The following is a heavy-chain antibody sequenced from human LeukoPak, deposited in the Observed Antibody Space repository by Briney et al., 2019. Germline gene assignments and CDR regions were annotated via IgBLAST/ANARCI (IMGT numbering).Heavy chain of an antibody. CDR1: GYTFSGYY. J-gene: IGHJ5*02. D-gene: IGHD3-3*01. CDR2: INPDSGGT. Sequence: ASVKVSCKACGYTFSGYYMHWVPQAPGQALEWMGWINPDSGGTNSAQKFQGRVTTTRDKAISTAYMEVSRLRSDDTAVYYCARGGVTIFGGVIQFDPWGQGTLVTVSS. CDR3: ARGGVTIFGGVIQFDP. V-gene: IGHV1-2*02.